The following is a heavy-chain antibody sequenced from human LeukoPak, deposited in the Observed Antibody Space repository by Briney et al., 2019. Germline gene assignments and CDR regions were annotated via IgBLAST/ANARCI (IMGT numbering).Heavy chain of an antibody. Sequence: SGPTLVNPTQTLTLTFTFSGFSLSSGGVGMGLIRQPPGKALECLAHIYSNDEKRYSPSLKSRLTITKDTSENQVVLTMTNMDPVDTATYSCVHRLGTKGAFDVWGQGTMVTVSS. J-gene: IGHJ3*01. D-gene: IGHD1-14*01. V-gene: IGHV2-5*01. CDR3: VHRLGTKGAFDV. CDR1: GFSLSSGGVG. CDR2: IYSNDEK.